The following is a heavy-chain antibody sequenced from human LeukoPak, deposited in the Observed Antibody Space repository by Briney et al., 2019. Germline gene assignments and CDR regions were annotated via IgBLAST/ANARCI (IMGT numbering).Heavy chain of an antibody. Sequence: GGSLRLSCAASGFTFSNFAMSWIRQAPGKGLEWVAVISCDGSNKYYADSVKGRFTISRDNSKNTLYLQMNSLRAEDTAVYYCARDDLPDWSNYYDSSGYYWNAFDIWGQGTMVTVSS. D-gene: IGHD3-22*01. V-gene: IGHV3-30-3*01. CDR2: ISCDGSNK. CDR1: GFTFSNFA. CDR3: ARDDLPDWSNYYDSSGYYWNAFDI. J-gene: IGHJ3*02.